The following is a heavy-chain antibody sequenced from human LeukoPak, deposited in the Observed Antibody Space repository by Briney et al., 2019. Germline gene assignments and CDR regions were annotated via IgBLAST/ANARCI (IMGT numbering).Heavy chain of an antibody. V-gene: IGHV3-21*01. J-gene: IGHJ4*02. Sequence: PGGSLRLSCVASGFTFSSSSMNWVRQAPGKGLEWVSSISSSSSYIYYADSVKGRFTVSRDNAKNSLYLQMNSLRAEDTAVYYCAKVVFTMVRGGFDYWGQGTLVTVSS. CDR3: AKVVFTMVRGGFDY. CDR2: ISSSSSYI. D-gene: IGHD3-10*01. CDR1: GFTFSSSS.